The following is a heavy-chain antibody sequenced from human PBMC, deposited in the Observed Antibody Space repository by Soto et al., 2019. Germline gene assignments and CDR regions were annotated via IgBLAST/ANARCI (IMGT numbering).Heavy chain of an antibody. V-gene: IGHV1-69*13. CDR2: IIPIFGTA. D-gene: IGHD1-26*01. CDR3: ARGIRSGNRSGFDP. Sequence: SVKVSCKASGYTFTSYDINWVRQATGQGLEWMGGIIPIFGTANYAQKFQGRVTITADESTSTAYMELSSLRSEDTAVYYCARGIRSGNRSGFDPWGQGTLVTVSS. J-gene: IGHJ5*02. CDR1: GYTFTSYD.